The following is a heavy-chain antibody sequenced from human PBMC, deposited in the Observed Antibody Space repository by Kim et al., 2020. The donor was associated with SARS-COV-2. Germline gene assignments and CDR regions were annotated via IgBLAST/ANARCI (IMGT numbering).Heavy chain of an antibody. CDR2: VYGSGST. CDR1: GGSISRSNSH. CDR3: ARREMTGLGGGGWFDA. J-gene: IGHJ5*01. V-gene: IGHV4-39*01. D-gene: IGHD3-9*01. Sequence: SETLSLTCTVSGGSISRSNSHWVWIRPPPGKGRVWFGCVYGSGSTYYNPSRKGPVTFPVDTSENQLAVKLTSATAADTAVYYCARREMTGLGGGGWFDA.